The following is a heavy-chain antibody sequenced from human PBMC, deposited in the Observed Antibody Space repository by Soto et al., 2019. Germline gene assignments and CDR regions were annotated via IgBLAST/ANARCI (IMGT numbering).Heavy chain of an antibody. V-gene: IGHV4-38-2*01. Sequence: PSETLSLTCAVSGFFISSGNYWGWIRKPPGKRLEWIGSIVHGGNTYYNPSLKSRVTISVDISKNQFSPRLNSVIAADPTVFYFARARWYVAFDLWGQGTVVTVSS. J-gene: IGHJ3*01. CDR1: GFFISSGNY. D-gene: IGHD2-15*01. CDR3: ARARWYVAFDL. CDR2: IVHGGNT.